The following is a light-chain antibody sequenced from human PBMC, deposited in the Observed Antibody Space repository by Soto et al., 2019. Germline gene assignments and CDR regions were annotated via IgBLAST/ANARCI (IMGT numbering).Light chain of an antibody. CDR2: EVS. J-gene: IGLJ2*01. V-gene: IGLV2-8*01. CDR3: SSYAGSSSLL. Sequence: QAVVTQPPSASGSPEESVTISCTGSNSDVGGYSYVSWYQQHPGKAPKLLIYEVSKRPSGVPDRFSGSKSGNTASLTVSGLQAEDEADYYCSSYAGSSSLLFGGGTKLTVL. CDR1: NSDVGGYSY.